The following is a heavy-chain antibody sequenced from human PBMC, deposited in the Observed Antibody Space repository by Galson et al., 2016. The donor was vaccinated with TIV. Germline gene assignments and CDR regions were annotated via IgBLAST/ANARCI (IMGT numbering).Heavy chain of an antibody. D-gene: IGHD4-17*01. CDR2: IDWDGDK. CDR1: GFSLNSNGMC. Sequence: PALVKPTQALTLTCTFSGFSLNSNGMCVSWIRQPPGKALEWLARIDWDGDKYYSTFLQTRLTVPKDTSKNQVVLTMTNMDPVDTATYYCVRTPYGDSFGWYFDLWGRGTLVTVSS. CDR3: VRTPYGDSFGWYFDL. J-gene: IGHJ2*01. V-gene: IGHV2-70*11.